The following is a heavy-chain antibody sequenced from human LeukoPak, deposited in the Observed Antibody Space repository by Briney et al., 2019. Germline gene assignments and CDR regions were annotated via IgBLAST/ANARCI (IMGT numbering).Heavy chain of an antibody. Sequence: SETLSLTCTVSGGSIKSYYWSWIRQTPRKGLEWIGQIYYSGSTNYNPSLKSRVTISLDTSKNQFSLKLNSVTAADTAVYYCARAMGGAGTVTDYWGQGTLVTVSS. CDR1: GGSIKSYY. D-gene: IGHD6-13*01. J-gene: IGHJ4*02. CDR2: IYYSGST. V-gene: IGHV4-59*01. CDR3: ARAMGGAGTVTDY.